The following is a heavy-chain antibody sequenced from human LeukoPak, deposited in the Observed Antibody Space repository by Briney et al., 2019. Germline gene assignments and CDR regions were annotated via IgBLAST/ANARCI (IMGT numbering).Heavy chain of an antibody. D-gene: IGHD1-26*01. CDR1: GDSVSSNSVT. J-gene: IGHJ5*01. Sequence: SQTLSLTCAISGDSVSSNSVTWNWIRQSPSRGLEWLGRTYYRSTWYNDYAVSVRGRITVNPDTSKNQFSLHLNSVTPEDTAVYYCARAPNFEELVSWGQGALVTVSS. V-gene: IGHV6-1*01. CDR2: TYYRSTWYN. CDR3: ARAPNFEELVS.